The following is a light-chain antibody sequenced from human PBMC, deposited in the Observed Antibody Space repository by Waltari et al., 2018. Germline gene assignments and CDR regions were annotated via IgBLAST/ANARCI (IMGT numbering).Light chain of an antibody. CDR1: SSDVGTYNF. CDR3: SSSAGSNTLV. CDR2: EVN. Sequence: QSALTQPPSASGSPGPSVTISCTGTSSDVGTYNFVPWYQQHPGKAPTLMIYEVNKRPSGVPGRFSGSKSGNTASLTVSGLQTEDEADYYCSSSAGSNTLVFGGGTKLTVL. V-gene: IGLV2-8*01. J-gene: IGLJ2*01.